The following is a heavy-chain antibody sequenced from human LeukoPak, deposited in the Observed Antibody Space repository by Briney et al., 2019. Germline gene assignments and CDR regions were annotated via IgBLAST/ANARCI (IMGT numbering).Heavy chain of an antibody. CDR2: IYYSGST. CDR1: GGSIRSNGYY. J-gene: IGHJ4*02. Sequence: SETLSLTCTVSGGSIRSNGYYWSWIRQHPGKGLEWLCFIYYSGSTFHNPSLKSRLTISVDTSRSQFSLKLSSVTAADTAVYYCARASGYGGDAYFDYWGQGTLVTVSS. D-gene: IGHD4-23*01. CDR3: ARASGYGGDAYFDY. V-gene: IGHV4-31*03.